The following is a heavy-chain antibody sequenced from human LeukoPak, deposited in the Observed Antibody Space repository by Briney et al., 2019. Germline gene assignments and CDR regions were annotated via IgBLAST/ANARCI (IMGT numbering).Heavy chain of an antibody. CDR1: GFTFDDYA. D-gene: IGHD3-22*01. CDR2: ISWNSGSI. CDR3: AKVASPDYYDSSGYGYFDY. J-gene: IGHJ4*02. Sequence: GGSLRLSCAASGFTFDDYAMHLVRQAPGKGLEWVSGISWNSGSIGYADSVKGRFTISRDNAKNSLYLQMNSLRAEDMALYYCAKVASPDYYDSSGYGYFDYWGQGTLVTVSS. V-gene: IGHV3-9*03.